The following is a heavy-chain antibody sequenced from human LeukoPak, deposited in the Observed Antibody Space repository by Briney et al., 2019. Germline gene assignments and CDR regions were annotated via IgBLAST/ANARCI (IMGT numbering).Heavy chain of an antibody. D-gene: IGHD5-24*01. V-gene: IGHV1-2*02. CDR2: IHPNSGGT. Sequence: ASVKVSCKASGYTFTGYYMHWVRQAPGQGLEWMGWIHPNSGGTNYAQKFQGRVTMTRDTSISTAYMELSRLRSDDTAVYYCAREMATRSEYFQHWGQGTLVTVSS. CDR3: AREMATRSEYFQH. CDR1: GYTFTGYY. J-gene: IGHJ1*01.